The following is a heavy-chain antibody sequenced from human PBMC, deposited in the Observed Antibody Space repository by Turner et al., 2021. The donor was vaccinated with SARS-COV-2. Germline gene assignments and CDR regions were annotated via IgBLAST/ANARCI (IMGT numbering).Heavy chain of an antibody. J-gene: IGHJ4*02. CDR2: IYWDDDK. D-gene: IGHD2-21*01. V-gene: IGHV2-5*02. CDR1: GFSLSTSGVG. CDR3: ARHIVVAIFDY. Sequence: QITLKESGPTLVKPTQTLTLTCTFSGFSLSTSGVGVGWIRQPPGKALEWLALIYWDDDKRYSPSLKSRLTITKDTSKNQVVLTRTNMDPVDTATYYCARHIVVAIFDYWGQGTLVTVSS.